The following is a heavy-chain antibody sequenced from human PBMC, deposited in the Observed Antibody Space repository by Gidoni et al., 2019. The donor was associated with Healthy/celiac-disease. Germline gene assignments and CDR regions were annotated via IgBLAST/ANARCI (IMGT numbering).Heavy chain of an antibody. D-gene: IGHD6-13*01. CDR3: AAPGIAAAGYGMDV. Sequence: GLEWVSLISWDGGSTYYADSVKGRFTISRDNSKNSLYLQMNSLRTEDTALYYCAAPGIAAAGYGMDVWGQGTTVTVSS. J-gene: IGHJ6*02. V-gene: IGHV3-43*01. CDR2: ISWDGGST.